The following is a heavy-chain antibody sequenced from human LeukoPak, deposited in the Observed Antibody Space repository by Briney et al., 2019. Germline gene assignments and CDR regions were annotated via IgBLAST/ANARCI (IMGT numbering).Heavy chain of an antibody. CDR3: ARQRRGYSYGSPVYYYYYGMDV. D-gene: IGHD5-18*01. CDR2: INHSGST. CDR1: GGSFSGYY. V-gene: IGHV4-34*01. Sequence: SETLSLTCAVYGGSFSGYYWSWIRQSPGKGLEWIGEINHSGSTNYNPSLKSRVTISVDTSKNQFSLKLSSVTAADTAVYYCARQRRGYSYGSPVYYYYYGMDVWGQGTTVTVSS. J-gene: IGHJ6*02.